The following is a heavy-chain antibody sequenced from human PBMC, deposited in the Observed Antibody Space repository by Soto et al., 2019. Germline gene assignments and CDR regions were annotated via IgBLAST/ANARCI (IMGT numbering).Heavy chain of an antibody. CDR2: INHSGST. V-gene: IGHV4-34*01. CDR1: GGSFSGYY. CDR3: ARGGKLLRYFDWFNNWFDP. D-gene: IGHD3-9*01. Sequence: QVQLQQWGAGLLKPSETLSLTCAVYGGSFSGYYWSWIRQPPGKGLEWIGEINHSGSTKNNPSLKRRVTISVDTSKNQFSLKLSSVTAADTAVYYCARGGKLLRYFDWFNNWFDPWGQGTLVTVSS. J-gene: IGHJ5*02.